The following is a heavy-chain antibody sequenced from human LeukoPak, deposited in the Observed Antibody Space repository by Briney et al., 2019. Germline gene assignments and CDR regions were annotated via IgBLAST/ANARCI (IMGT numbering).Heavy chain of an antibody. CDR1: GFTFSSYG. Sequence: PGGSLRLSCAASGFTFSSYGMSWVRQAPGKGLEWVSAIVGSGGSTIYADSVKGRFTISSDNSKNTLYLQMSSLRAEDTAPYYCARNGRRTTVTSDFWGQGTLVTVSS. CDR2: IVGSGGST. J-gene: IGHJ4*02. D-gene: IGHD4-17*01. CDR3: ARNGRRTTVTSDF. V-gene: IGHV3-23*01.